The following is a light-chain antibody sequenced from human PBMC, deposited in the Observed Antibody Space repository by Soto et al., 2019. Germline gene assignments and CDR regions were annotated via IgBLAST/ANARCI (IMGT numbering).Light chain of an antibody. CDR1: HSISNG. V-gene: IGKV1-5*01. CDR2: DAS. CDR3: QQYNYY. Sequence: DIYMTQSPSTLSASVGDRVTITCRPSHSISNGLAWYQEKPGKAPKLLIYDASSLESGVPSRFSGSGSGTEFTLTISNLQPDDFATYYCQQYNYYFGPGTKVHTK. J-gene: IGKJ3*01.